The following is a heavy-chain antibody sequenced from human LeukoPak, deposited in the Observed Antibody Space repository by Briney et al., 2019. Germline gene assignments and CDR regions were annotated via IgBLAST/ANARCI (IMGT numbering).Heavy chain of an antibody. CDR2: IRYDGSNK. Sequence: GGSLRLSCAASGFTFSSYGMHWVRQAPGKGLERVAFIRYDGSNKYYADSVKGRFTISRDNSKNTLYLQMNSLRAEDTAVYYCAKATVTTEWAFDIWGQGTMVTVSS. CDR3: AKATVTTEWAFDI. CDR1: GFTFSSYG. V-gene: IGHV3-30*02. J-gene: IGHJ3*02. D-gene: IGHD4-17*01.